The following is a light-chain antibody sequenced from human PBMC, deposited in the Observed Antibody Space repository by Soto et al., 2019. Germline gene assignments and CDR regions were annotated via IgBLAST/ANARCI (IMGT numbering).Light chain of an antibody. CDR3: QQYGRSLT. Sequence: EIVLTQSPGTLSLSPGERATLSCRASQSVASNYLAWYQQKPGQPPRLLIYGASSRATGIPDRFTGSGSGIDFTLTISRLEPEDSAVYYCQQYGRSLTFGGGSKVEIK. J-gene: IGKJ4*01. CDR1: QSVASNY. V-gene: IGKV3-20*01. CDR2: GAS.